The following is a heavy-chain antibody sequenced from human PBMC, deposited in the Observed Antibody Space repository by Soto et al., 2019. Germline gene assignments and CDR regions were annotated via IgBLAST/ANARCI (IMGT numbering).Heavy chain of an antibody. V-gene: IGHV4-31*03. Sequence: QVQLQESGPGLVKPSQTLSLTCTVSCGSISSGGYYWSWIRQHPGKGQEWIGYIYYSGSTYTNPSVSGSVTLSVDTSKHELYLELRSVSAAATAVYYCARVGGLGYDHVWGSYRYFGAFDIWGQGTMVTVSS. CDR2: IYYSGST. CDR3: ARVGGLGYDHVWGSYRYFGAFDI. CDR1: CGSISSGGYY. D-gene: IGHD3-16*02. J-gene: IGHJ3*02.